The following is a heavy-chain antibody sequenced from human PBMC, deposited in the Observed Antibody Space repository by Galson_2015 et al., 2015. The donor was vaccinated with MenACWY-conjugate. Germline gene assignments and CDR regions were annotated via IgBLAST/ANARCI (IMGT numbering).Heavy chain of an antibody. CDR1: GYRFINYG. D-gene: IGHD1-26*01. Sequence: QSGAEVKKPGESLKISCKGSGYRFINYGIGWVRQMPGKGLQWMGLIDPVNSNVRYSPSFQGQVTISADESISTAYLQWSSLKASDTAMYYCARHPPGGRGMDVWGRGTTVTVSS. V-gene: IGHV5-51*01. CDR3: ARHPPGGRGMDV. J-gene: IGHJ6*02. CDR2: IDPVNSNV.